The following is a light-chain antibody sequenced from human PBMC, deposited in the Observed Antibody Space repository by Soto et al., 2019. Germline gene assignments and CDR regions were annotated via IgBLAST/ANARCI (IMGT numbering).Light chain of an antibody. Sequence: EIVMTQSPATLSVSPGERTTVSCRASQSVGNNLAWYQQKPGQAPRLVIYGAYTRATGIPARFSGSGSGTDFTLTISSLQSEDFAVYYCQHYNYWPPKTFGQGTKVDIK. CDR3: QHYNYWPPKT. J-gene: IGKJ1*01. CDR2: GAY. CDR1: QSVGNN. V-gene: IGKV3-15*01.